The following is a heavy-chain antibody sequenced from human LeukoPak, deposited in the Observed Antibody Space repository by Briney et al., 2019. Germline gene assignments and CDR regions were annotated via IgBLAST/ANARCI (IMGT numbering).Heavy chain of an antibody. D-gene: IGHD1-14*01. CDR2: IKEDGSEK. CDR1: GFTFSSYW. CDR3: AREGAGSRTLFDY. Sequence: GGSLRLSCAASGFTFSSYWMSWVRQAPGKGREWVANIKEDGSEKYYVDSVKGLFTICRDNAKHSLYIQMNSLRAEDTAVYYCAREGAGSRTLFDYWGQGTLVTVSS. J-gene: IGHJ4*02. V-gene: IGHV3-7*01.